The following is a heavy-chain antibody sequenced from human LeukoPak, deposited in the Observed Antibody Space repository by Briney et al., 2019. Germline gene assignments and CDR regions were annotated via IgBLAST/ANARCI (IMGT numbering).Heavy chain of an antibody. V-gene: IGHV4-38-2*02. D-gene: IGHD2-2*01. J-gene: IGHJ4*02. CDR2: IYYSGST. Sequence: SETLSLTCTVSGYSISSGYYWGWIRQPPGKGLEWIGSIYYSGSTYYNPSLKSRVTISVDTSKNQFSLKLSSVTAADTAVYYCARVECSSTSCYPDYWGQGTLVTVSS. CDR3: ARVECSSTSCYPDY. CDR1: GYSISSGYY.